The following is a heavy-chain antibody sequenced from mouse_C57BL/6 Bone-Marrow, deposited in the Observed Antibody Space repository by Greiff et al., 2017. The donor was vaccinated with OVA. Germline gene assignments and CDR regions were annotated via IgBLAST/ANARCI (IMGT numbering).Heavy chain of an antibody. V-gene: IGHV1-69*01. CDR1: GYTFTSYW. J-gene: IGHJ2*01. Sequence: VQLQQPGAELVMPGASVKLSCKASGYTFTSYWMHWVKQRPGQGLEWIGEIDPSDSYTNYNQKFKGKSTLTVDKSSSTAYMQLSSLTSEDSAVYYCARRGRGLGLPLDYWGQGTTLTVSS. CDR2: IDPSDSYT. CDR3: ARRGRGLGLPLDY. D-gene: IGHD4-1*01.